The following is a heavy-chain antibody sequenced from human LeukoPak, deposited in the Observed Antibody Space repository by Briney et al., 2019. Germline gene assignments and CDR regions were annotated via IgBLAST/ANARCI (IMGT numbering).Heavy chain of an antibody. CDR1: GYTLTELS. CDR3: ARVPATSGDIDYDFWSGHYFFDH. J-gene: IGHJ4*02. V-gene: IGHV1-24*01. Sequence: GASVKVSCKVSGYTLTELSMHWVRQAPGKGLEWMGGFDPEDGETIYAQKFQGRVTMTTDMSITTAYMELTRLRSDDTAVYYCARVPATSGDIDYDFWSGHYFFDHWGQGTLVTASS. D-gene: IGHD3-3*01. CDR2: FDPEDGET.